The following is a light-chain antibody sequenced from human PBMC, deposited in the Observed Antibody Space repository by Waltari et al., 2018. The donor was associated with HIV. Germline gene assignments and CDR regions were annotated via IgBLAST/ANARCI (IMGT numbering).Light chain of an antibody. CDR1: QNINSW. CDR2: KAS. Sequence: DIQMTQSPFTLSASVGDSVTITCRASQNINSWLAWYQQKPGKAPKLLIYKASILESGVPSRFSGYKSGTEFTLTISSLHPDDFATYYCQHYQTYPWTFGQGTKVEIK. J-gene: IGKJ1*01. V-gene: IGKV1-5*03. CDR3: QHYQTYPWT.